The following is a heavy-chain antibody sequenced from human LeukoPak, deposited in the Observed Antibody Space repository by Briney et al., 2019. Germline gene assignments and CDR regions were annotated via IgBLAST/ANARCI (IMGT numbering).Heavy chain of an antibody. CDR2: MNPNSGNT. CDR1: GYTFTSYD. CDR3: ANTGAVTDAFDI. J-gene: IGHJ3*02. V-gene: IGHV1-8*01. D-gene: IGHD2-8*02. Sequence: ASVKVSCKASGYTFTSYDINWVRQATGQGLEWMGWMNPNSGNTGYAQKFQGRVTMTRNTSISTAYMELSSLRSEDTAVYYCANTGAVTDAFDIWGQGTMVTVSS.